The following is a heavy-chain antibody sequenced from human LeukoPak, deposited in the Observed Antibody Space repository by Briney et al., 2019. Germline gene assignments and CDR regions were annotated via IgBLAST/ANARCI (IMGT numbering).Heavy chain of an antibody. CDR2: INSDGSST. Sequence: GGSLRLSCAASGFTFSSYWMHWVRQAPGKGLVWVSRINSDGSSTNYADSVKGRFTISRDNAKNTLYLQMNSLRDEDTAVFYCARGSHDFDYWGQGTLVTVSS. V-gene: IGHV3-74*01. J-gene: IGHJ4*02. CDR1: GFTFSSYW. CDR3: ARGSHDFDY.